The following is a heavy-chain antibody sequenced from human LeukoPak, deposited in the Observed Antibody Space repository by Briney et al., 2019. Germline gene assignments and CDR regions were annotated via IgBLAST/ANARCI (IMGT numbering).Heavy chain of an antibody. D-gene: IGHD4-17*01. V-gene: IGHV3-23*01. Sequence: GGSLRLSCAASGFTFSSYVMSWVRQAPGKGLEWVPSISASGGGTYYADSVKGRFTISRDNSKNTLYLQLSSLRADDTAVYHCAKERDGDYVRYTHYWGQGTLVTVSS. CDR1: GFTFSSYV. CDR2: ISASGGGT. J-gene: IGHJ4*02. CDR3: AKERDGDYVRYTHY.